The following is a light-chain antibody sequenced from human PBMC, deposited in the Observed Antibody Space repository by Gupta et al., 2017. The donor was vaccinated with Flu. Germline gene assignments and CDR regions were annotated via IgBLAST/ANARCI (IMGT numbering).Light chain of an antibody. CDR3: QQSYSTPHT. CDR2: DAS. J-gene: IGKJ4*01. Sequence: DIQITRSPSSLSASVGDRDTITCRASKSISSYLNWYQQKPGKAPKLLIYDASSLQSGVPSRFSGSGAGTDFTLTISSPQHEDFATYYCQQSYSTPHTFGGGTKVEIK. V-gene: IGKV1-39*01. CDR1: KSISSY.